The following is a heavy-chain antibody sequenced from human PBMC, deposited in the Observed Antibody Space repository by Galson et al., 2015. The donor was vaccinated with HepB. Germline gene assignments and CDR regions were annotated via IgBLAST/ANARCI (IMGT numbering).Heavy chain of an antibody. CDR1: GFSPHDHA. Sequence: LRLSCATSGFSPHDHAINWVRQPPGKGLEWVSGISWNSGSLGYADSVKGRFTISRDNGQNVVYLQMNNLRIEDTALYHCVRVGDDFWGGFYDWGQGTLVTVSS. V-gene: IGHV3-9*02. J-gene: IGHJ4*02. CDR3: VRVGDDFWGGFYD. CDR2: ISWNSGSL. D-gene: IGHD3-3*01.